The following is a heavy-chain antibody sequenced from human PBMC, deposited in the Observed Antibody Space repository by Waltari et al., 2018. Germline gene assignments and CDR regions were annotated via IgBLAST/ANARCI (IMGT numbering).Heavy chain of an antibody. D-gene: IGHD2-21*01. CDR2: IIPIFGTA. Sequence: QVQLVQSGAEVKKPGYSVKVPCKDSGGTFSRSATRWVRQAPGQGLEWMGRIIPIFGTANDAQKFQGRVTITADKSTSTAYMELSSLRSEDTAVYYCARGGDQDAFDYWGQGTLVTVSS. V-gene: IGHV1-69*08. J-gene: IGHJ4*02. CDR3: ARGGDQDAFDY. CDR1: GGTFSRSA.